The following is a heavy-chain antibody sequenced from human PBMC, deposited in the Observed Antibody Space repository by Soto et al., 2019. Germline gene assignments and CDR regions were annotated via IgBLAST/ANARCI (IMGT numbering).Heavy chain of an antibody. J-gene: IGHJ1*01. D-gene: IGHD2-21*02. CDR2: IGGSGVTT. Sequence: EVQLLESGGGLVQPGGSLRLSCAASGFTFSSYAMSWVRQAPGKGLEWVSIIGGSGVTTHYADSVKGRFTISRDNSKNTLYLEMNSLRAEDTAVYYCAKWVAVLTTTRYFQRWGQGTLVTVSS. CDR3: AKWVAVLTTTRYFQR. CDR1: GFTFSSYA. V-gene: IGHV3-23*01.